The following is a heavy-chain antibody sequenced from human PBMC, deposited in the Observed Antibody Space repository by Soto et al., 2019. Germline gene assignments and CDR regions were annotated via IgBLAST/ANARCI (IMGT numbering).Heavy chain of an antibody. CDR3: ARVWGGAFDI. CDR2: IYYSGST. V-gene: IGHV4-59*01. Sequence: PSETLSLTCTVSGVSISSYYWSWIRQPPGKGLEWIGYIYYSGSTNYNPSLKSQVTISVDTSKNQFSLKLSSVTAADTAVYYCARVWGGAFDIWGQGTMVTVSS. J-gene: IGHJ3*02. D-gene: IGHD3-10*01. CDR1: GVSISSYY.